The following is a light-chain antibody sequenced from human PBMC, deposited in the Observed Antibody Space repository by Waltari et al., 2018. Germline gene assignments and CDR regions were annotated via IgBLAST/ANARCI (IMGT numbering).Light chain of an antibody. J-gene: IGLJ1*01. CDR3: SSYTTSGTLV. CDR2: GVN. CDR1: SSAVGGYDF. Sequence: QSAPTQPASVSGSPGQSITISCTGTSSAVGGYDFVSWHHQYPGKAPKVMIYGVNNRTSGVSNRFSGSKSGNTASLIISGLQADDEADYYCSSYTTSGTLVFGTGTKVTVL. V-gene: IGLV2-14*01.